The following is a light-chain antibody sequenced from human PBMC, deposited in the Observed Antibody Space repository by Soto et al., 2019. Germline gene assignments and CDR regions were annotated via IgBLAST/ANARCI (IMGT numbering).Light chain of an antibody. CDR2: GAS. J-gene: IGKJ1*01. CDR1: QSVSSSY. CDR3: QPYGSSPRT. V-gene: IGKV3-20*01. Sequence: EIVLTQSPGTLSLSPGERATLSCRASQSVSSSYLAWYQQKPGQAPRLLTYGASSRATGIPDRFSGSGSGTDFTLTISRLEPEDFAVYYCQPYGSSPRTFGQGTKVEIK.